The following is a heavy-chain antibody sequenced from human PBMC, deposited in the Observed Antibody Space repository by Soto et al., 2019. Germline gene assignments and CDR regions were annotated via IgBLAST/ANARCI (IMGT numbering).Heavy chain of an antibody. V-gene: IGHV4-31*03. Sequence: SETLSLTCTVSGGSISSGGYYWSWIRQHPGKGLEWIGYIYYSGSTYYNPSLKSRATISVDTSKNQFSLKLSSVTAADTAVYYCARVDDYYGMDFWGQGTTVTVSS. CDR2: IYYSGST. J-gene: IGHJ6*02. CDR1: GGSISSGGYY. CDR3: ARVDDYYGMDF.